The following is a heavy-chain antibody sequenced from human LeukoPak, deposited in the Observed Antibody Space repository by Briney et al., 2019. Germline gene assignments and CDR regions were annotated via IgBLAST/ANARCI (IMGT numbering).Heavy chain of an antibody. CDR3: AKRLVGATNFDY. J-gene: IGHJ4*02. CDR2: ISGSGGST. CDR1: GFTFSSYA. V-gene: IGHV3-23*01. Sequence: GGSLRLSCAASGFTFSSYAMSWVRQAPGEGLEWVSAISGSGGSTYYADSVKGRFTISRDNSKNTLYLQMNSPRAEDTAVYYCAKRLVGATNFDYWGQGTLVTVSS. D-gene: IGHD1-26*01.